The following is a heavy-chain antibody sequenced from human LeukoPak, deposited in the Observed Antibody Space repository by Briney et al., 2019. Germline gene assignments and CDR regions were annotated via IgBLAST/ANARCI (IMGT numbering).Heavy chain of an antibody. V-gene: IGHV4-59*01. CDR2: VDHTGST. Sequence: TSETLSLTCTVSGGSISSYYWSWIRQPPGKGLEWIGYVDHTGSTNFNPSLNGRVSISRDTTKNLFSLRLRSVTAADTAVYFCARGRVSSSTWYSTYYYYFYMDVWGKGTTVTVSS. D-gene: IGHD1-1*01. CDR3: ARGRVSSSTWYSTYYYYFYMDV. J-gene: IGHJ6*03. CDR1: GGSISSYY.